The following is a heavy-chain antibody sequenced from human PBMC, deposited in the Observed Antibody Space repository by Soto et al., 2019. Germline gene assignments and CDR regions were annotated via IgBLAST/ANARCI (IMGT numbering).Heavy chain of an antibody. D-gene: IGHD2-15*01. CDR2: ISGSGDST. CDR3: ATSYCSGGSRHRGYYMDV. Sequence: GGSLRLSCADSGFTFSNYAMSWVRQAPGKGLEWVSTISGSGDSTYDADFVKGRFTISRDNSKSTLYLQMNSLRAEDTAVYYCATSYCSGGSRHRGYYMDVWGKGTTVTVSS. CDR1: GFTFSNYA. V-gene: IGHV3-23*01. J-gene: IGHJ6*03.